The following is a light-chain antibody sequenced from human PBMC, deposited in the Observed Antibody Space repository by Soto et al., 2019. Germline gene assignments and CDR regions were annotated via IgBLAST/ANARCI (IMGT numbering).Light chain of an antibody. CDR1: ISDIGNYKY. CDR3: LSYTSSGTYV. J-gene: IGLJ1*01. Sequence: QCVLTQPASVSGSRGQSSTISCTGTISDIGNYKYVSWYQQHPGKAPKLMIYEVSNRPSGVSNRFSGSKSGNTASLTISGLQAEDETDYYCLSYTSSGTYVFGTGTKVTVL. CDR2: EVS. V-gene: IGLV2-14*01.